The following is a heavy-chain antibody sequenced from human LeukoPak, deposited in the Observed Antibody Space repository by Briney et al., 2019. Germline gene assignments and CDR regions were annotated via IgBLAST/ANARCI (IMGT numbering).Heavy chain of an antibody. V-gene: IGHV4-34*01. CDR2: INHSGST. D-gene: IGHD2-21*02. J-gene: IGHJ4*02. CDR3: ARGPTALDY. CDR1: GGSFSGYY. Sequence: SETLSLTCAVYGGSFSGYYWSWIRQPPGKGLEWIGEINHSGSTNYNPPLKSRVTISVDTSKNQFSLKLSSVTAADTAVYYCARGPTALDYWGQGTLVTVSS.